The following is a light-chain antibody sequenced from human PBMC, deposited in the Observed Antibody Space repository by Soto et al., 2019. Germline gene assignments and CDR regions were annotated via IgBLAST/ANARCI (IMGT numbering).Light chain of an antibody. CDR1: QSVSSS. CDR3: QQYKNWPL. Sequence: EIVLTQSPGTLSVSPGERATLSCWASQSVSSSFVAWYQQKPGQAPRLLIYGASNRATGIPVRFSGSGFGTEFTLTISSLQSEDFAVYYCQQYKNWPLFGQGTRLEIK. J-gene: IGKJ5*01. CDR2: GAS. V-gene: IGKV3-15*01.